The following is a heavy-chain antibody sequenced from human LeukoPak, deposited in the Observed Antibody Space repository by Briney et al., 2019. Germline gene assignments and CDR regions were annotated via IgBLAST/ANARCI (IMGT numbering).Heavy chain of an antibody. CDR3: ARDLSPDYYDSSGYWY. V-gene: IGHV3-48*01. J-gene: IGHJ4*02. CDR1: GFTFSSYS. CDR2: ISSSSSTI. Sequence: GGSLRLSCAASGFTFSSYSMNWVRQAPGKGLEWVSYISSSSSTIYYADSVKGRFTISRDNAKNSLYLQMNSLRAEDTAVYYCARDLSPDYYDSSGYWYWGQGTLVTVSS. D-gene: IGHD3-22*01.